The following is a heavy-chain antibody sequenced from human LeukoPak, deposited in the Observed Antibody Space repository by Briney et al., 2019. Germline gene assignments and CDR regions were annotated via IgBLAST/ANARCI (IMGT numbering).Heavy chain of an antibody. CDR2: YSGST. J-gene: IGHJ4*02. CDR3: ARSSYGAGSKPYWVDY. Sequence: SETQTLTCTVSGGSISSSSYYWAWIRQPPGKGLEYIGSYSGSTYNNPSLKSRVTISVDTSKKQFSLKLSSVTAADTAVYFCARSSYGAGSKPYWVDYWGERTVHTVSS. V-gene: IGHV4-39*01. CDR1: GGSISSSSYY. D-gene: IGHD3-10*01.